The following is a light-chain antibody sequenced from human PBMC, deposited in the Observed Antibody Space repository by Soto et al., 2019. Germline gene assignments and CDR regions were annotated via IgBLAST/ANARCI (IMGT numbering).Light chain of an antibody. Sequence: DVVMTQSPLSLPVTLGQPASISCRSSQSLIHSDGNTYLSWFQQRPGQSPRRLIYEVSDRDSGVPDRFTGSGYGTDFTLRISRVEAEDVGVYYCMQGTHWPWTFGQGTEVEIK. CDR3: MQGTHWPWT. V-gene: IGKV2-30*02. CDR2: EVS. J-gene: IGKJ1*01. CDR1: QSLIHSDGNTY.